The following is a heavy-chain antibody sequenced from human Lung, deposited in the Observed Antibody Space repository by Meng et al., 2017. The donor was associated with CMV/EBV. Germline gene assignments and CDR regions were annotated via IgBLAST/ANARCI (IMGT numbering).Heavy chain of an antibody. CDR1: GLTFSSHP. J-gene: IGHJ5*02. Sequence: GESLKISCVASGLTFSSHPMTWVRQAPGKGLEWVSSISGSGGSTYSADSVQGRFTISRDNSKNTLYLQMRALRDEDKDLYCCARGGPVAGKNWFDRWCQGALVTVSS. CDR3: ARGGPVAGKNWFDR. V-gene: IGHV3-23*01. CDR2: ISGSGGST. D-gene: IGHD6-19*01.